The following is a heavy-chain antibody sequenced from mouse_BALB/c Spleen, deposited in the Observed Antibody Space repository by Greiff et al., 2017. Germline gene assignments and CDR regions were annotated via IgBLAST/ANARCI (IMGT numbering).Heavy chain of an antibody. V-gene: IGHV14-3*02. CDR2: IDPANGNT. D-gene: IGHD1-1*01. CDR3: ARVTTVVASPYYYAMDY. J-gene: IGHJ4*01. CDR1: GFNIKDTY. Sequence: VQLQQSGAELVKPGASVKLSCTASGFNIKDTYMHWVKQRPEQGLEWIGRIDPANGNTKYDPKFQGKATITADTSSNTAYLQLSSLTSEDTAVYYCARVTTVVASPYYYAMDYWGQGTSVTVSS.